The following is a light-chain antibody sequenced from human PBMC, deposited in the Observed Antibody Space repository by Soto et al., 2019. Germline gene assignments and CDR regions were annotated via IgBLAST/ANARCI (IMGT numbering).Light chain of an antibody. V-gene: IGLV2-11*01. CDR2: DVS. CDR1: SSDVGGYNY. J-gene: IGLJ1*01. CDR3: CSYAGSYTHV. Sequence: QSALTQPRSVSGSPGQSVTISCTGTSSDVGGYNYVSWYQQHPGKAPKLMIYDVSKRPSGVPDRFSGSKSGNTASLTISGLQAEADADYYCCSYAGSYTHVFGTGTKLTVL.